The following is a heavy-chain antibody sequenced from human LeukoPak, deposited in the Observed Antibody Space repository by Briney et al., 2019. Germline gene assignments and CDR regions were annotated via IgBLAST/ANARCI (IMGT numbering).Heavy chain of an antibody. CDR3: ATGPQMTTVVTPSY. CDR2: FDPEDGET. CDR1: GYTLTELS. V-gene: IGHV1-24*01. Sequence: ASVTVSCKVSGYTLTELSMHWVRHAPGKGLEWMGGFDPEDGETIYAQKFQGRVTMTEDTSTDTAYMELSSLRSEDTAVYYCATGPQMTTVVTPSYWGQGTLVTVSS. J-gene: IGHJ4*02. D-gene: IGHD4-23*01.